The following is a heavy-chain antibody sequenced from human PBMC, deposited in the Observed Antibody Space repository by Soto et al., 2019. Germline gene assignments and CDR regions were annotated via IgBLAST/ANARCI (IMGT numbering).Heavy chain of an antibody. CDR1: GYTFTSYA. Sequence: QVPLVQSGAEVKKPGASVKVSCKASGYTFTSYAMHWVRQAPGQRLEWMGWINAGNGNTKYSQKFQGRVTITRDTSASTAYMELSSLRSEDTAVYYCARDSRVYDFWSGYYFTGGMDVWGQGTTVTVSS. V-gene: IGHV1-3*01. CDR3: ARDSRVYDFWSGYYFTGGMDV. J-gene: IGHJ6*02. CDR2: INAGNGNT. D-gene: IGHD3-3*01.